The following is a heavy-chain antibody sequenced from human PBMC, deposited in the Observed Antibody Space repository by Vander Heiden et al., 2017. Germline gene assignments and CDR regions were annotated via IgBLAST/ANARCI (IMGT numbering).Heavy chain of an antibody. CDR2: VYSNGNT. CDR1: GGSVSSRY. D-gene: IGHD2-15*01. CDR3: ARDEGLKHCSGDSCFGGMDV. Sequence: GLVKPSETLSLSCTVSGGSVSSRYWSWIRQTPGKGLEWIGFVYSNGNTNYNPSLKSRVTMSVDTSKNQVFLNLRSVTAADTAVYFGARDEGLKHCSGDSCFGGMDVWGQGTTVTVSS. V-gene: IGHV4-59*02. J-gene: IGHJ6*02.